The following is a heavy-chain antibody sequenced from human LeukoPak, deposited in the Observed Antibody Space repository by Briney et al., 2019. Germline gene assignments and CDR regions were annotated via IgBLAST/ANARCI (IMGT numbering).Heavy chain of an antibody. V-gene: IGHV3-7*01. CDR2: IKQDGSEK. CDR3: ARVVPPLYYFDY. J-gene: IGHJ4*02. CDR1: GFTFSSSW. D-gene: IGHD3-10*01. Sequence: GGSLRLSCAASGFTFSSSWMSWVRQAPGKGLEWVANIKQDGSEKYYVDSVKGRFTIPRDNAKNSLYLQMNSLRAEDTAVYYCARVVPPLYYFDYWGQGTQVTVSS.